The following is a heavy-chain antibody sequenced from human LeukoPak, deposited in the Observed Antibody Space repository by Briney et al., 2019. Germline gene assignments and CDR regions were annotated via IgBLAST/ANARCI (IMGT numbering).Heavy chain of an antibody. J-gene: IGHJ4*02. CDR2: FDPEDGET. V-gene: IGHV1-24*01. D-gene: IGHD1-26*01. Sequence: ASVKVSCKVSGYTLTELSIHWVRQAPGKGLEWMGGFDPEDGETIYAQKFQGRVTMTEDTSTDTAYMERSSLRSEDTAVYYCATLESNSGSYWGQGTRVSVSS. CDR3: ATLESNSGSY. CDR1: GYTLTELS.